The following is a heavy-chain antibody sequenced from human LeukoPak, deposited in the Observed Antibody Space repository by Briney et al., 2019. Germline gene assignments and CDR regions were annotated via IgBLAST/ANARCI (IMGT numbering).Heavy chain of an antibody. CDR2: ISAYNGYT. Sequence: ASVKVSCKTSGYTFSNYGINWVRQAPGQGLEWMGWISAYNGYTHYAQKFQGRVTMTRDTSISTAYMELSRLRSDDTAVYYCARDLPNYYDSSGYYFYWGQGTLVTVSS. V-gene: IGHV1-18*01. D-gene: IGHD3-22*01. CDR1: GYTFSNYG. J-gene: IGHJ4*02. CDR3: ARDLPNYYDSSGYYFY.